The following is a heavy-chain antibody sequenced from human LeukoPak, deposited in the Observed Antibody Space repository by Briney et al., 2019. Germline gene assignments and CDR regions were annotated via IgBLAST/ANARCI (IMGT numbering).Heavy chain of an antibody. J-gene: IGHJ5*02. Sequence: GGSLRLSCAASGFTFSSYGMHWVRQAPGKGLEWVAVVWYDGSNKYYADSVKGRFTISRDNSNNTLYLQMSSLRAEDTAVYYCARWITMVRGDRFDPWGQGTLVIVSS. V-gene: IGHV3-33*01. CDR3: ARWITMVRGDRFDP. CDR1: GFTFSSYG. CDR2: VWYDGSNK. D-gene: IGHD3-10*01.